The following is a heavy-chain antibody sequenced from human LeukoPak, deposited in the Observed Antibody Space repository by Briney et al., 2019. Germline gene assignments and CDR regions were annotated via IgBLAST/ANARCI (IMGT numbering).Heavy chain of an antibody. D-gene: IGHD6-6*01. Sequence: KPSQTLSLTCTVSGGSISSGSYYWSWIRQPAGKGLEWIGRIYTSGGTNYNPSLKSRVTISVDTSKNQFSLKLSSVTAADTAVYYCARVSARHFDYWGQGTLVTVSS. J-gene: IGHJ4*02. V-gene: IGHV4-61*02. CDR3: ARVSARHFDY. CDR1: GGSISSGSYY. CDR2: IYTSGGT.